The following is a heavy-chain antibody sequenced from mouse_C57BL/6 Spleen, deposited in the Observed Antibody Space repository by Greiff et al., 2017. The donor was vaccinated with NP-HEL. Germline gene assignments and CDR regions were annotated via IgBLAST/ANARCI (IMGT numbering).Heavy chain of an antibody. J-gene: IGHJ2*01. CDR3: AREGDLLDY. V-gene: IGHV5-16*01. Sequence: EVKLMESEGGLVQPGSSMKLSCTASGFTFSDYYMAWVRQVPEKGLEWVANINYDGSSTYYLDSLKSRFIISRDNAKNILYLQMSSLKSEDTATYYCAREGDLLDYWGQGTTLTVSS. CDR1: GFTFSDYY. CDR2: INYDGSST. D-gene: IGHD2-1*01.